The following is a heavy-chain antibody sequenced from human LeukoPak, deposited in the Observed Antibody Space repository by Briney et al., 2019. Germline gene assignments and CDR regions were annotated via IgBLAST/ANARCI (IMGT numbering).Heavy chain of an antibody. D-gene: IGHD2-2*01. Sequence: ASVKVSCKASGYTFTSYGISWVRQAPGQGLEWMGWISAYNGNTNYAQKLQGRVTMTTDTSTSTAYMELRSLRSDDTAVYYCVRDRHPPGVPAAIWFDPWGQGTLVTVSS. CDR3: VRDRHPPGVPAAIWFDP. CDR1: GYTFTSYG. V-gene: IGHV1-18*01. J-gene: IGHJ5*02. CDR2: ISAYNGNT.